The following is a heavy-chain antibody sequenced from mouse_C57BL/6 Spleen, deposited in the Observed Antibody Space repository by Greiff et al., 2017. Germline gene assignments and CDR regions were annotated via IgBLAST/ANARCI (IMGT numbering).Heavy chain of an antibody. CDR2: IHPNSGST. CDR1: GYTFTSYW. CDR3: ARELTGTFAY. D-gene: IGHD4-1*01. Sequence: QVQLQQPGAELVKPGASVKLSCKASGYTFTSYWMHWVKQRPGQGLEWIGMIHPNSGSTNYNEKFKSKATLTVDKSSSTAYMQLSSLTSEVSAVYYCARELTGTFAYWGHGALVTVSA. V-gene: IGHV1-64*01. J-gene: IGHJ3*01.